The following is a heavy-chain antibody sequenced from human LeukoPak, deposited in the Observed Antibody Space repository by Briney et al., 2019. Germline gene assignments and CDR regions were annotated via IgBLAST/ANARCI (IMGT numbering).Heavy chain of an antibody. CDR3: ARTTSSGELPFDY. D-gene: IGHD1-26*01. J-gene: IGHJ4*02. V-gene: IGHV3-53*01. CDR1: GFTVSSNY. CDR2: IYSGGST. Sequence: GGSLRLSCAASGFTVSSNYMSWVRQAPGKGLEWVSVIYSGGSTYYADSVKGRFTISRDNSKNTLYLQMNSLRAEDTAVYYCARTTSSGELPFDYWGQGTLVTVFS.